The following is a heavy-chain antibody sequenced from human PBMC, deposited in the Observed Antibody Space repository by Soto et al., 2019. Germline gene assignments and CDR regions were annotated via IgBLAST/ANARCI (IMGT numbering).Heavy chain of an antibody. CDR3: ARGGPYSSSWYLSCYYYGMDV. D-gene: IGHD6-13*01. V-gene: IGHV3-30-3*01. J-gene: IGHJ6*02. CDR2: ISYDGSNK. Sequence: HPGGSLRLSCAASGFTFSSYAMHWVRQAPGKGLEWVAVISYDGSNKYYADSVKGRFTIPRDNSKNTLYLQMNSLRAEDTAVYYCARGGPYSSSWYLSCYYYGMDVWGQGTTVTVSS. CDR1: GFTFSSYA.